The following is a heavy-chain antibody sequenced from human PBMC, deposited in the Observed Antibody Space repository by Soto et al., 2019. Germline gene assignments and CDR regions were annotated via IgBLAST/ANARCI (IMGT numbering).Heavy chain of an antibody. J-gene: IGHJ6*03. CDR2: ISSSSSYI. Sequence: EVQLVESGGGLVKPGGSLRLSCAASGFTFSSYSMNWVRQAPGKGLEWVSSISSSSSYIYYADSVKGRFTISRDNAKNSLYLQLNSLRAEDTAVYYCATGYSSGWEGGTLYYYYYYYMDVWGKGTTVTVSS. V-gene: IGHV3-21*01. CDR3: ATGYSSGWEGGTLYYYYYYYMDV. CDR1: GFTFSSYS. D-gene: IGHD6-19*01.